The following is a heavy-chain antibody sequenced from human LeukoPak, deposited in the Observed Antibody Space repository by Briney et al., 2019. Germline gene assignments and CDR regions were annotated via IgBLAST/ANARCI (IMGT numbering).Heavy chain of an antibody. CDR1: GYTFTDYY. D-gene: IGHD2-21*01. CDR2: VDPEDGET. CDR3: ATGSIAIGAFDI. V-gene: IGHV1-69-2*01. Sequence: ASVKVSYKVSGYTFTDYYMHWVQQAPGKGLEWMGLVDPEDGETIYAEKFQGRVTITADTSTDTAYMELSSLRSEDTAVYYCATGSIAIGAFDIWGQGTVVTVSS. J-gene: IGHJ3*02.